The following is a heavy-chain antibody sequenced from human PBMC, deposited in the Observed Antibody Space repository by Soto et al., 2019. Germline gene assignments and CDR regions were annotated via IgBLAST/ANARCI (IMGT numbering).Heavy chain of an antibody. CDR3: ARKESGYYVGY. V-gene: IGHV1-18*01. Sequence: ASVKVSCKASGYTFRSYGISWVRQAPGQGLEWMGWISAYNGNTNYARKLQGRVTMTTDTSTSTVYMELRSLRSDDTAVYYCARKESGYYVGYWGQGTLVTVSS. CDR1: GYTFRSYG. D-gene: IGHD3-22*01. J-gene: IGHJ4*02. CDR2: ISAYNGNT.